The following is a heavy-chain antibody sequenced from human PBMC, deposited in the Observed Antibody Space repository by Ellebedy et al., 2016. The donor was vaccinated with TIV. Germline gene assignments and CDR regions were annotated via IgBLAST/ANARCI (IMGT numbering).Heavy chain of an antibody. J-gene: IGHJ6*02. CDR2: INPNSGGT. CDR1: GYTFTGYY. Sequence: ASVKVSCKASGYTFTGYYMHWVRQAPGQGLEWVGWINPNSGGTNYAQKFQGRVTMTRDTSISTAYMDLSRLRSDDTAVYYCAGVCSSTSCFYYYYGMDVWGQGTTVTVSS. D-gene: IGHD2-2*01. V-gene: IGHV1-2*02. CDR3: AGVCSSTSCFYYYYGMDV.